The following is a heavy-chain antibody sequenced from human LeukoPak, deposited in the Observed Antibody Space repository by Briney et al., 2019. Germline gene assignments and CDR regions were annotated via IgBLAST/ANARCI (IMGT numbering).Heavy chain of an antibody. D-gene: IGHD5-18*01. Sequence: GRALRLSCAASGFTFSSYEMNWVRQAPGKGLEWVSYISTSGSTMYYADSVKGRFSISRDNAKNSLYLQMNSLGGEDTAVYYCARVGYSYDDWGQGTLVTVSS. CDR1: GFTFSSYE. J-gene: IGHJ4*02. CDR2: ISTSGSTM. CDR3: ARVGYSYDD. V-gene: IGHV3-48*03.